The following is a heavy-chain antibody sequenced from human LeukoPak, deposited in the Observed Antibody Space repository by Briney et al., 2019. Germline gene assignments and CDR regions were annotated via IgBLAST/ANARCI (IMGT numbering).Heavy chain of an antibody. J-gene: IGHJ6*03. CDR2: ISYDGTHT. Sequence: PGGSLRLSCAASGFSSSDYTMHWVRQSPGKGLEWLAVISYDGTHTNYAASVKGRFTISRDNSRNTVYLEMDSLRTEDAAVYHCATNMVGATPWVYFYYMDVWGKGTAVTVSS. V-gene: IGHV3-30*03. CDR1: GFSSSDYT. CDR3: ATNMVGATPWVYFYYMDV. D-gene: IGHD1-26*01.